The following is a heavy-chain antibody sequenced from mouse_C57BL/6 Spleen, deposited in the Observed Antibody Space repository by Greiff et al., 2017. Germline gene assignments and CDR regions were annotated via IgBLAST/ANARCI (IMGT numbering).Heavy chain of an antibody. Sequence: QVHVKQSGAELVRPGASVTLSCKASGYTFTDYEMHWVKQTPVHGLEWIGAIDPETGGTAYNQKFKGKAILTADKSSSTAYMELRSLTSEDSAVYYCTRFEDGYPGAMDYWGQGTSVTVSS. CDR1: GYTFTDYE. D-gene: IGHD2-3*01. CDR2: IDPETGGT. J-gene: IGHJ4*01. CDR3: TRFEDGYPGAMDY. V-gene: IGHV1-15*01.